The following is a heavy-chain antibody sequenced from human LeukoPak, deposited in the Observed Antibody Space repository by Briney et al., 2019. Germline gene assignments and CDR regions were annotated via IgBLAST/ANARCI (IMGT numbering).Heavy chain of an antibody. CDR1: GYTLTELS. V-gene: IGHV1-24*01. D-gene: IGHD3-10*01. CDR3: ATNGGGVGEFPHPLYYYYYMDV. Sequence: ASVKVSCKVSGYTLTELSMHWMRQAPGKGLEWMGGFDPEDGETIYAQKFQGRVTMTEDTSTDTAYMELSSLRSEDTAVYYCATNGGGVGEFPHPLYYYYYMDVWGKGTTVTVSS. CDR2: FDPEDGET. J-gene: IGHJ6*03.